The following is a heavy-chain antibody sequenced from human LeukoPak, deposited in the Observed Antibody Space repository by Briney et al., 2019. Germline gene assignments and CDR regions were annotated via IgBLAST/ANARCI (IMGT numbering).Heavy chain of an antibody. CDR1: GGSISSYY. D-gene: IGHD3-16*01. CDR3: ARGKEGDYFDY. Sequence: SETLSLTCTVSGGSISSYYWSWIRQPPGRGLEWIGYIYYSGSTNYNPSLKSRVTISVDTSKNQFSLKLSSVTAADTAVYYCARGKEGDYFDYWAREPWSPSPQ. J-gene: IGHJ4*02. V-gene: IGHV4-59*01. CDR2: IYYSGST.